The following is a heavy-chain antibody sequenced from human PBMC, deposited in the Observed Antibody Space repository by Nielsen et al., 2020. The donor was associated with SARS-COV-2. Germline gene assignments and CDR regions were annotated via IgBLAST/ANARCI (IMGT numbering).Heavy chain of an antibody. CDR2: IKTKTDGGTT. CDR3: ARDRWSSGRDDLQY. CDR1: GFTFSNAW. D-gene: IGHD6-19*01. V-gene: IGHV3-15*01. Sequence: GESLKISCEASGFTFSNAWMNWVRQAPGKGLEWVGHIKTKTDGGTTDYAAPVKGRFSISRDDSRNTLYLQMDRLRPEDTAVYYCARDRWSSGRDDLQYWGLGTLVTVSS. J-gene: IGHJ4*02.